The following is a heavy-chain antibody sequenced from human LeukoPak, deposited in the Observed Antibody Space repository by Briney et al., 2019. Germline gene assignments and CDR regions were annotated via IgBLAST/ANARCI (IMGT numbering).Heavy chain of an antibody. V-gene: IGHV3-74*01. D-gene: IGHD4-23*01. CDR1: GFTFSNYW. J-gene: IGHJ4*02. CDR3: ARDTDYGGNYYFDY. Sequence: GGSLRLSCAASGFTFSNYWMHWVRQAPGKGLVWVSRINSDGSSTSYADSVKGRFTMSRDNAKNTLYLQMNSLRAEDTAVYYCARDTDYGGNYYFDYWGQGTLVTVSS. CDR2: INSDGSST.